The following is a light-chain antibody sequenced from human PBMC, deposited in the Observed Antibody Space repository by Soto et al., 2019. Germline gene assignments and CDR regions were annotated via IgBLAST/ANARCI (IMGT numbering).Light chain of an antibody. Sequence: QSVLTQPPSASGTPGQRVTISCSGSSSNIGSNTVNWYQQLPGTAPKLLIYSNSQRPSGVPDRFSGSKSGTSASLAISGLQSEDEADYYCAAWDDSLNASYVFGTGTKLTVL. V-gene: IGLV1-44*01. J-gene: IGLJ1*01. CDR1: SSNIGSNT. CDR2: SNS. CDR3: AAWDDSLNASYV.